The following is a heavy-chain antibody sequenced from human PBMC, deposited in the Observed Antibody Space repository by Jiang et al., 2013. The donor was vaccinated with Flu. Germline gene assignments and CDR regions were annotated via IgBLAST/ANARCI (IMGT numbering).Heavy chain of an antibody. V-gene: IGHV4-39*07. CDR3: ARNVMTTVTQFFDY. J-gene: IGHJ4*02. CDR2: IYFSGTT. CDR1: GDSINSNNYY. Sequence: GSGLVKPSETLSLTCSVFGDSINSNNYYWGWIRQAPGQELEWVGSIYFSGTTYQNPSLKSRVTMSLDTSKNQFSLKLRSVTAADTAVYFCARNVMTTVTQFFDYWGQGTLITVSS. D-gene: IGHD4-17*01.